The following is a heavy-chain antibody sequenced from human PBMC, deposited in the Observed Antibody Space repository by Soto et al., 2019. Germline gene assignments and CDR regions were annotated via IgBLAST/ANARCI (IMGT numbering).Heavy chain of an antibody. CDR1: GYTFTSYY. J-gene: IGHJ6*02. CDR2: INPSGGST. Sequence: ASVKVSCKASGYTFTSYYMHWVRQAPGQGLEWMGIINPSGGSTSYAQKFQGRVTMTRDTSTSTVYMELSSLRSEDTAVYYCARGGYSYGKHYYYYGMDVWGQGTTVTVSS. V-gene: IGHV1-46*01. D-gene: IGHD5-18*01. CDR3: ARGGYSYGKHYYYYGMDV.